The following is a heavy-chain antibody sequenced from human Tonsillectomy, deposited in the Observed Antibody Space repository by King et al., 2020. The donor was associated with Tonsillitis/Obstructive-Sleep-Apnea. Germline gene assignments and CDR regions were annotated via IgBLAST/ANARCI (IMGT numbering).Heavy chain of an antibody. CDR3: VKDGERGAYYNFYFMDV. V-gene: IGHV3-9*01. Sequence: ELQLVQSGGGLVQPGRSLRLSCAASGFTFDDYAMHWVRHAPGKGLEWVAGIIWNSANIGYADSVKGRFTISRDNAKNSLYLQMNSLRAEDTALYYCVKDGERGAYYNFYFMDVWGKGTTVTVSS. J-gene: IGHJ6*03. CDR1: GFTFDDYA. CDR2: IIWNSANI. D-gene: IGHD1-26*01.